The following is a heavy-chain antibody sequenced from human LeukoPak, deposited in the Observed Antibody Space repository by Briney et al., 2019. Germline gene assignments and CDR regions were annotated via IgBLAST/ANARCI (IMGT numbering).Heavy chain of an antibody. CDR2: ISAYNGNT. D-gene: IGHD6-13*01. V-gene: IGHV1-18*01. Sequence: ASVKVSCKASGYTFTSYGISWVRQAPGQGLEWMGWISAYNGNTNYAQKLQGRVTMTTDTSTSTAYMGLRSLRSDDTAVYYCAREATGYSSSWYLLSGSSSAFDYWGQGTLVTVSS. J-gene: IGHJ4*02. CDR1: GYTFTSYG. CDR3: AREATGYSSSWYLLSGSSSAFDY.